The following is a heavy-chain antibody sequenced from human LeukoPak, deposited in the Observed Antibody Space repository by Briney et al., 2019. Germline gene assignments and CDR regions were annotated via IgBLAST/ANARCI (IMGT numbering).Heavy chain of an antibody. Sequence: GGSLRLSCAASGFSFSSYSMNWVRQAPGKGLEWVANIKQDGSEKYYVDSVKGRFTISRDNAKNSLYLQMNSMRAEDTAVYYCAREEYYDSSGYYYFGYWGQGTLVTVSS. CDR1: GFSFSSYS. CDR3: AREEYYDSSGYYYFGY. J-gene: IGHJ4*02. D-gene: IGHD3-22*01. V-gene: IGHV3-7*01. CDR2: IKQDGSEK.